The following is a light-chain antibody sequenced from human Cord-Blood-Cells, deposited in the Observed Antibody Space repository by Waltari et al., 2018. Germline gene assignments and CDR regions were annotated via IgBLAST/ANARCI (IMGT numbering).Light chain of an antibody. CDR2: LGS. CDR1: QSLLHSNGYNY. J-gene: IGKJ2*01. Sequence: DIVMTQSPLSLPVTPGEPASISCRSSQSLLHSNGYNYLDWYLQKPGQLPQLLIHLGSNRGSGVPDRFSGSGSGTDFTLKISRVEAEDVGVYYCMQALQTPYTFGQGTKLEIK. V-gene: IGKV2-28*01. CDR3: MQALQTPYT.